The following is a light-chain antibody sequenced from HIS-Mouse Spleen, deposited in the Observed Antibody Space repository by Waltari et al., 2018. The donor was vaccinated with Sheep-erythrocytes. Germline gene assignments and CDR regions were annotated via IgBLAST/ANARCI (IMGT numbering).Light chain of an antibody. CDR3: SSYTSSSTLVV. V-gene: IGLV2-14*03. J-gene: IGLJ2*01. CDR2: DFS. Sequence: QSALTQPASVSGSPGQSITISCTGTSSDVGGYNYVSCYQQHPGKAPKLMIYDFSYRPSGVSNRFSGSKSGNTASLTISGLQAEDEADYYCSSYTSSSTLVVFGGGTKLTVL. CDR1: SSDVGGYNY.